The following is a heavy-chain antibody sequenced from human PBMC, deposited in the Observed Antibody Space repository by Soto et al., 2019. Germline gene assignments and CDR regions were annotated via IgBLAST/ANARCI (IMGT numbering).Heavy chain of an antibody. CDR3: ARNNYNYYYDNSGPRYY. V-gene: IGHV1-69*13. D-gene: IGHD3-22*01. CDR1: GGSFSSYA. J-gene: IGHJ4*02. CDR2: ISPIFGTA. Sequence: GASVKVSCKASGGSFSSYAISWVRQDPGQGFEWMGGISPIFGTANYAQKFQGRVTITADESTSTAYMELSSLRSEDTAVYYCARNNYNYYYDNSGPRYYWGQGTLVTVSS.